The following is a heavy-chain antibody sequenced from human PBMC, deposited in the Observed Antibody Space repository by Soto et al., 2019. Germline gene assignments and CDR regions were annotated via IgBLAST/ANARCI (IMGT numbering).Heavy chain of an antibody. CDR3: ARVFVEASMNGGMDV. J-gene: IGHJ6*02. V-gene: IGHV3-30-3*01. Sequence: QVQLVESGGGVVQPGRSLRLSCAASGFTSSDFAMHWVRQVPGKGLEWVAVISYDGNTKYHADSVKGRFSISRDDSKSTVYLQMNSLRDEDTAVYFCARVFVEASMNGGMDVWGQGTTVIVSS. D-gene: IGHD1-1*01. CDR2: ISYDGNTK. CDR1: GFTSSDFA.